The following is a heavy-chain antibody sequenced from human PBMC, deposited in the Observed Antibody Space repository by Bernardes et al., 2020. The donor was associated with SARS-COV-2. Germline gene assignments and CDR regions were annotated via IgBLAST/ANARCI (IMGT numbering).Heavy chain of an antibody. Sequence: GSLRLSCAASGFTFSNAWMNWVRQAPGKGLEWVGHIKRRTDGGTTDYAAPVKGRFTISGDDSKNTMYLQMNSLKTEDTAVYYCTTGAEIYYDSSGFSYYFDFWGQGTLVTVSS. CDR1: GFTFSNAW. D-gene: IGHD3-22*01. V-gene: IGHV3-15*07. CDR3: TTGAEIYYDSSGFSYYFDF. CDR2: IKRRTDGGTT. J-gene: IGHJ4*02.